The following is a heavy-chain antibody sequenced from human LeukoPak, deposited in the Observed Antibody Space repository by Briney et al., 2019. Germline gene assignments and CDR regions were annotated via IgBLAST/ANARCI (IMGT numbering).Heavy chain of an antibody. CDR2: IYTSGST. V-gene: IGHV4-61*02. CDR3: AGRSTTVTINFDY. J-gene: IGHJ4*02. D-gene: IGHD4-17*01. CDR1: GGSISSGSYY. Sequence: PSETLSLTCTVSGGSISSGSYYWSWIRQPAGKGLEWIGRIYTSGSTNYNPSLKSRVTISVDTSKNQFSLKLSSVTAADTAVYYCAGRSTTVTINFDYWGQGTLVTVSS.